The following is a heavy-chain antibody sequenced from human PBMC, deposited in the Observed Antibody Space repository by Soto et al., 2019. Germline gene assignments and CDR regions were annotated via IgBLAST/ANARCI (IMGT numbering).Heavy chain of an antibody. D-gene: IGHD3-22*01. CDR2: IYYSGST. V-gene: IGHV4-30-4*01. CDR3: ARSTPPSYDSSEGEAVDI. Sequence: TLSLTCTVSGGSISSGDYYWSWIRQPPWKCLEWIGYIYYSGSTYYNPSLKSRVTISVYTSKNQFSLKLSSVTAADMAVYYCARSTPPSYDSSEGEAVDIWGQTILVTISS. J-gene: IGHJ3*02. CDR1: GGSISSGDYY.